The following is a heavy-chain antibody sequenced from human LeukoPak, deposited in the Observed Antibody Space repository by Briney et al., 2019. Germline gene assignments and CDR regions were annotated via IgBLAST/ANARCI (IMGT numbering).Heavy chain of an antibody. CDR1: GGTFSSYA. CDR3: ARSMDPYYYYGMDV. V-gene: IGHV1-69*13. CDR2: IIPIFGTA. D-gene: IGHD2-8*01. J-gene: IGHJ6*02. Sequence: SVKVSCEASGGTFSSYAISWVRQAPGQGLEWMGGIIPIFGTANYAQKFQGRVTITADESTSTAYIELSSLRSEDTAVYYCARSMDPYYYYGMDVWGQGTTVTVSS.